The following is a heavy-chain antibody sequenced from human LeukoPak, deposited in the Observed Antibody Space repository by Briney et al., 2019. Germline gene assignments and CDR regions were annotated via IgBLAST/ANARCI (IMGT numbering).Heavy chain of an antibody. CDR3: ARAEAMAEKFYYYYYGMDV. CDR2: MNPNSGNT. D-gene: IGHD5-18*01. CDR1: GYTFTSYD. V-gene: IGHV1-8*01. J-gene: IGHJ6*02. Sequence: PGASVKVSCKASGYTFTSYDINWVRQATGQGLEWMGWMNPNSGNTGYAQKFQGRVTMTRNTSIGTAYMELSSLRSEDTAVYYCARAEAMAEKFYYYYYGMDVWGQGTTVTVSS.